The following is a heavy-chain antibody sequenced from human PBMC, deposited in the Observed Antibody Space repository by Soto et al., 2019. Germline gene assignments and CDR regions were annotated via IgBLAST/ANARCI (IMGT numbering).Heavy chain of an antibody. CDR1: GFTFRDYA. D-gene: IGHD2-15*01. CDR3: ARAVVLVASPYYFDY. CDR2: ISYDGNNQ. V-gene: IGHV3-30-3*01. Sequence: QVQLVESGGGVVQPGRSLRLSCAASGFTFRDYAVHWVRQAPGKGLEWVAVISYDGNNQNYADSVKGRFTVSRDNSENTLYLQMNSLRAEDKAVYYCARAVVLVASPYYFDYWGQGTLFTVSS. J-gene: IGHJ4*02.